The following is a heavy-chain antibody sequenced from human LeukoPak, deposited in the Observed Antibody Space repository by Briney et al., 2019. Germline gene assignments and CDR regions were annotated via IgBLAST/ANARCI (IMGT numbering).Heavy chain of an antibody. Sequence: ASVKVSCKASGYTFTSYDINWVRQATGQGLEWMGWMNPNSGNTGYAQKFQGRVTITRNTTISTAYMELSSLRSEDTAVYYCARWSYYYSYMDVWGKGTTVTVSS. CDR3: ARWSYYYSYMDV. CDR2: MNPNSGNT. V-gene: IGHV1-8*03. J-gene: IGHJ6*03. CDR1: GYTFTSYD.